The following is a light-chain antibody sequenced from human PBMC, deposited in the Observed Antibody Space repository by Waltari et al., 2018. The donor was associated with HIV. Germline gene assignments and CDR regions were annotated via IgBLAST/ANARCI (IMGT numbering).Light chain of an antibody. Sequence: DIQMTQSPPTLSASVGDRVTITCRASQSINKWLAWYQQKPGKAPKVLIYKASNLKRGVPSRFSGSGSGTEFTLTINSLQSDDFATYFCQQYNSYPFTFGPGTKVDIK. V-gene: IGKV1-5*03. CDR1: QSINKW. J-gene: IGKJ3*01. CDR2: KAS. CDR3: QQYNSYPFT.